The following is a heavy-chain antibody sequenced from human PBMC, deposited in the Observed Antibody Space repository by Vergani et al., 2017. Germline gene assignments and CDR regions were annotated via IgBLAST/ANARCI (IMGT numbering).Heavy chain of an antibody. Sequence: QVQLQESGPGLVKPSETLSLTCTVSGGSISSYYWTWIRQPPGKGLVWIGYIYYSGSTNYNPSLKSRVTISVDTSKNHFSLKLSSVTAAAASVYYCARDTPNYYGMDVWGQGTTVTVSS. V-gene: IGHV4-59*01. J-gene: IGHJ6*02. CDR3: ARDTPNYYGMDV. CDR1: GGSISSYY. CDR2: IYYSGST.